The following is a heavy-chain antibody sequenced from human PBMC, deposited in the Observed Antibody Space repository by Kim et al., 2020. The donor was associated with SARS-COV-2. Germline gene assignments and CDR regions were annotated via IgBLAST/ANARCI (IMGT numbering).Heavy chain of an antibody. J-gene: IGHJ6*03. CDR3: ARSVVPAAMGYYYYYMDV. CDR1: GFSLSTSGMC. V-gene: IGHV2-70*11. CDR2: IDWDDDK. Sequence: SGPTLVNPTQTLTLTCTFSGFSLSTSGMCVSWIRQPPGKALEWLARIDWDDDKYYSTSLKTRLTISKDTSKNQVVLTMTNMDPVDTATYYCARSVVPAAMGYYYYYMDVWGKGTTVTVSS. D-gene: IGHD2-2*01.